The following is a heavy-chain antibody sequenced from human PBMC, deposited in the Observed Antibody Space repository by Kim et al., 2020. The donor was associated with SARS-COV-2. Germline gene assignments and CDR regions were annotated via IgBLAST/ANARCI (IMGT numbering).Heavy chain of an antibody. V-gene: IGHV1-18*04. Sequence: ASVKVSCKASGYTFTSYGISWVRQAPGQGLEWMGWISAYNGNTNYAQKLQGRVTMTTDTSTSTAYMELRSLRSDDTAVYYCAREGGSCCPGYYGMDVWGQGTTVTVSS. CDR3: AREGGSCCPGYYGMDV. J-gene: IGHJ6*02. D-gene: IGHD2-15*01. CDR1: GYTFTSYG. CDR2: ISAYNGNT.